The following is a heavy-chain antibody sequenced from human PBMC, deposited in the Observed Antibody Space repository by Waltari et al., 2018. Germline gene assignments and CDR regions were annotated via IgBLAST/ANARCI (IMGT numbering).Heavy chain of an antibody. CDR1: GITFSDYS. J-gene: IGHJ4*02. Sequence: DVQLVESGGDLVQPGGSLRLSCAASGITFSDYSRNWVRQFQGKGLECVAYISTRSTSKDYADSVRCRFTISRDNAKNSLYLQMNSLTAEDTGVYYCASEYSSGWATNHWGQGTLVTVSS. D-gene: IGHD6-19*01. CDR3: ASEYSSGWATNH. V-gene: IGHV3-48*01. CDR2: ISTRSTSK.